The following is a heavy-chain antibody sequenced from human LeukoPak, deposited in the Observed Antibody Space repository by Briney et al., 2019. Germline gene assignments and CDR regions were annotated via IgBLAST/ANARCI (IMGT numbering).Heavy chain of an antibody. D-gene: IGHD6-13*01. CDR3: AKDWAAAGTY. J-gene: IGHJ4*02. V-gene: IGHV3-33*06. Sequence: GRSLRLSCAASGFTFSSYGMHWVRQAPGKGLEWVAVIWYDGSNKYYADSVKGRFTISRDNPKNTLYLQMNSLRAEDTAVYYCAKDWAAAGTYWGQGTLVTVSS. CDR2: IWYDGSNK. CDR1: GFTFSSYG.